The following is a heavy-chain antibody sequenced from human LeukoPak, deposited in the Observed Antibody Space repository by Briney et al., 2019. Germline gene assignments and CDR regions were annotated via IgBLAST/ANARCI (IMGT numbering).Heavy chain of an antibody. CDR1: GFSFSSYE. D-gene: IGHD1-20*01. Sequence: PGGSLRLSCAASGFSFSSYEMNWVRQAPGKGLEWVSYISTSGSTIYYADSVKGRFTISRDNARNSLYLQMNSLRAEDTAVCYCAREGNWNDRGFDHWGQGTLVTVSS. J-gene: IGHJ4*02. CDR3: AREGNWNDRGFDH. V-gene: IGHV3-48*03. CDR2: ISTSGSTI.